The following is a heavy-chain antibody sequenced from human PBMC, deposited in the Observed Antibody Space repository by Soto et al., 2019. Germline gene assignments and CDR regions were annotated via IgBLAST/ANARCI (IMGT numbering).Heavy chain of an antibody. V-gene: IGHV3-11*01. CDR3: ARLPPPSCSGGSCSPY. CDR1: GFIFSDYY. Sequence: VQLVESGGGSVKPGGSLRLSCVASGFIFSDYYMSWIRQTPGRGLEWASYISTNGRNIYYADSVKGRFTISRDNTKNSLYLQMNSLRAEDMAVYYCARLPPPSCSGGSCSPYWGQGTLVTVSS. D-gene: IGHD2-15*01. CDR2: ISTNGRNI. J-gene: IGHJ4*02.